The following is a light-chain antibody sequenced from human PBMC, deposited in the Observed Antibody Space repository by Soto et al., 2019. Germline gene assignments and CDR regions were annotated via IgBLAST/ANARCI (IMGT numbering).Light chain of an antibody. CDR3: QQSYSTPRT. Sequence: DIQMTQSPSSLSASVGDRVTITCRASQSMSSYLNWYQQKPGKAPKLLIYAASSLQSGVPSRFSGSGSGTDFTLTISILQPEDFATYYCQQSYSTPRTFGQGTKLEIK. V-gene: IGKV1-39*01. CDR2: AAS. CDR1: QSMSSY. J-gene: IGKJ2*01.